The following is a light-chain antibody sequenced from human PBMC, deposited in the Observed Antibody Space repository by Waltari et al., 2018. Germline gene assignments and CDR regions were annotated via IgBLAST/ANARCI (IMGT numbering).Light chain of an antibody. J-gene: IGKJ1*01. CDR2: DAS. CDR1: QSLTSSF. Sequence: EIVSTQSPATLSLSPGERVTLSCGASQSLTSSFLAWYQHKPGLAPRLLIYDASNRATGIPDRFSGSGSGTDFTLTISRLEPEDFAVYYCQQYGYSAPWTFGQGTKVEIK. V-gene: IGKV3D-20*01. CDR3: QQYGYSAPWT.